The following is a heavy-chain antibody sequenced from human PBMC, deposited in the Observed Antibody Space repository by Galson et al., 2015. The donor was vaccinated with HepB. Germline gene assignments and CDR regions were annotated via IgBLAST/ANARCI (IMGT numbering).Heavy chain of an antibody. J-gene: IGHJ4*02. CDR3: VRTWGY. D-gene: IGHD7-27*01. CDR2: INPSGGTT. Sequence: SVKVSCKASGYTFTSYYMHWVRQAPGQGLEWMGIINPSGGTTTYAQKLQGRITVTTETSTSTVYMELSSLRSEDTAVYFCVRTWGYWGQGTLVTVSS. V-gene: IGHV1-46*04. CDR1: GYTFTSYY.